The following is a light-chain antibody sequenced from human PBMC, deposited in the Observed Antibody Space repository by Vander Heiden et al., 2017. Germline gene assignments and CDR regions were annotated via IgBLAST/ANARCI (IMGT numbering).Light chain of an antibody. CDR3: MQNTHWPLYT. CDR1: HSLVYSDGNNY. J-gene: IGKJ2*01. Sequence: DVVMTQSPLSLPVTLGQPASISCRSSHSLVYSDGNNYLSWFHQRPGQSPRRLFYKVSNRDSGVPDRFSGSGSGTDFTLKISRVEAEDVGVYYCMQNTHWPLYTFGQGTKMEIK. CDR2: KVS. V-gene: IGKV2-30*01.